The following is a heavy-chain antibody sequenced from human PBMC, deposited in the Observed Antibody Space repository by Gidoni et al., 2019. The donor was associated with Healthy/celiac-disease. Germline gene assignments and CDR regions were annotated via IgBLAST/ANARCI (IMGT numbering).Heavy chain of an antibody. D-gene: IGHD2-15*01. Sequence: QVQLVQSGAAVKKPGSSVKVSCKASGGAFSSHAISWVRPAPGPGLEWMGGIIPIFGTANYAQKFQGRVTITADESTSTAYMELSSLRSEDTAVYYCARGAGYCSGGSCYYGMDVWGQGTTVTVSS. V-gene: IGHV1-69*01. CDR2: IIPIFGTA. CDR1: GGAFSSHA. CDR3: ARGAGYCSGGSCYYGMDV. J-gene: IGHJ6*02.